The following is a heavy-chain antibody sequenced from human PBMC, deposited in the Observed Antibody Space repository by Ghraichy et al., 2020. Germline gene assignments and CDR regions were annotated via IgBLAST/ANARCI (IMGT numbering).Heavy chain of an antibody. J-gene: IGHJ4*02. D-gene: IGHD6-13*01. CDR3: ARSRPTQYISSWYGQNPLDY. CDR2: INPNSGGT. V-gene: IGHV1-2*06. CDR1: GYTFTGYY. Sequence: ASVKVSCKASGYTFTGYYMHWVRQAPGQGLEWMGRINPNSGGTNYAQKFQGRVTMTRDTSVTTAYMELSRLRSDDTAVYYCARSRPTQYISSWYGQNPLDYWGQGTLVTVSS.